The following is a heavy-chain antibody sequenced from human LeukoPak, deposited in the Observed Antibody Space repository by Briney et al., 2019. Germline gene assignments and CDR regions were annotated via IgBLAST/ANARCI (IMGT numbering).Heavy chain of an antibody. D-gene: IGHD6-25*01. J-gene: IGHJ6*03. CDR2: IYSGGST. CDR1: GFTGSSNY. CDR3: ARFAAGGSYYYYMDV. V-gene: IGHV3-53*01. Sequence: GGSLRLSCAASGFTGSSNYMSWVRQAPGEGLEWVSIIYSGGSTYYADSVKGRFTISSDNAKNSLYLQMNSLRADDTAVYYCARFAAGGSYYYYMDVWGKGTTVTVSS.